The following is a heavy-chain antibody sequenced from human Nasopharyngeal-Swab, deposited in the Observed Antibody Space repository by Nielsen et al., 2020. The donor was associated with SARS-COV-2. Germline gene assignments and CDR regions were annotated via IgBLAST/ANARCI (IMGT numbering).Heavy chain of an antibody. V-gene: IGHV1-2*06. D-gene: IGHD2-8*01. CDR3: ARVTLKVYAPLAYMDV. Sequence: ASVKVSCKASGYTFTDYYIYWVRQAPGPGPEWMGRLPAESGGTIYAQNFQARVTMTRDTSINTAYLEVTRLRSDDTAVSYCARVTLKVYAPLAYMDVWGKGTTVTVSS. J-gene: IGHJ6*03. CDR2: LPAESGGT. CDR1: GYTFTDYY.